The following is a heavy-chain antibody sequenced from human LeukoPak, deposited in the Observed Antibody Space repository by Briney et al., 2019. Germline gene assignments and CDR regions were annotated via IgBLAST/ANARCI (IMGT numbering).Heavy chain of an antibody. CDR2: IYPGDSDT. Sequence: GESLKISCKGSGYSFTSYWIGWVRQMPGKGLEWMGIIYPGDSDTRYSPPFQGQVTISADKSNSTAYLQWSSLKASDTAMYYCARLRPYCSSTSCYRPGWFDPWGQGTLVTVSS. D-gene: IGHD2-2*01. CDR3: ARLRPYCSSTSCYRPGWFDP. J-gene: IGHJ5*02. V-gene: IGHV5-51*01. CDR1: GYSFTSYW.